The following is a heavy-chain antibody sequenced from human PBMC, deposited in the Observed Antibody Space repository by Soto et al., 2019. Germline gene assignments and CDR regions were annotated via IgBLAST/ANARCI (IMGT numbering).Heavy chain of an antibody. CDR2: ISGSGGST. J-gene: IGHJ4*02. CDR3: AYSSTPFDY. Sequence: EVQLLESGGGLVQPGGSLRLSCAASGFTFSSYAMSWVRQAPGKGLEWVSAISGSGGSTYYADTVKGRFTISRDNSQNTLYLQMTSLRAADTAVYYCAYSSTPFDYWGQVTLVTVSS. D-gene: IGHD6-13*01. V-gene: IGHV3-23*01. CDR1: GFTFSSYA.